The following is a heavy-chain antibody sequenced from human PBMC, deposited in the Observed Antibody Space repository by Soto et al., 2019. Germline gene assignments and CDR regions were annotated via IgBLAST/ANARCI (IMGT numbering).Heavy chain of an antibody. CDR3: AREYSAYHYHVDF. CDR2: ISTSARII. Sequence: QVQLVESGGALVKPGGSLRLSCAASGFTLSDYFMTWIRQAPGEGLEWVAYISTSARIINYADSVKGRFTISRDNAKNSLYLQMNSLRAEDTAVYFCAREYSAYHYHVDFWGQGTVVTVSS. J-gene: IGHJ4*02. D-gene: IGHD4-4*01. V-gene: IGHV3-11*01. CDR1: GFTLSDYF.